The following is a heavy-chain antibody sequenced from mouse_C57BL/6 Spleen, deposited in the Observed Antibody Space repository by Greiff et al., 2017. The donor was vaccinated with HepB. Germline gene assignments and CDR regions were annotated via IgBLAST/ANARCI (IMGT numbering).Heavy chain of an antibody. V-gene: IGHV7-3*01. J-gene: IGHJ2*01. D-gene: IGHD2-3*01. CDR2: IRNKANGYTT. CDR1: GFTFTDYY. CDR3: ARYDGYLYYFDC. Sequence: EVKLVESGGGLVQPGGSLSLSCAASGFTFTDYYMSWVRQPPGKALEWLGFIRNKANGYTTEYSASVKGRFTISRDNSQSILYLQMNALRAEDSATNYCARYDGYLYYFDCWGQGTTLTVSS.